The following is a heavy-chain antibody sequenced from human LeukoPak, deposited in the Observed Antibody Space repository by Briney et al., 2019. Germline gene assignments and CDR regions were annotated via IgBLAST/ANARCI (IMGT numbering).Heavy chain of an antibody. D-gene: IGHD3-16*01. J-gene: IGHJ4*02. CDR1: GFTVSSNY. V-gene: IGHV3-53*01. CDR3: ARALGTFGVYYFDY. CDR2: IYSGGST. Sequence: GGSLRLSCAASGFTVSSNYMSWVRQAPGKGLEWVSVIYSGGSTYYADSVKGRFTISRDNSKNTPYLQMNSLRAEDTAVYYCARALGTFGVYYFDYWGQGTLVTVSS.